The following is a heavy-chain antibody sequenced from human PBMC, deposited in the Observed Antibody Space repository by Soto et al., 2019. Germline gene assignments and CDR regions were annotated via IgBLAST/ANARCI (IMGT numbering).Heavy chain of an antibody. D-gene: IGHD2-2*01. Sequence: SVKVSCKASGGTFSSYAISWVRQAPGQGLEWMGGIIPIFGTANYAQKFQGRVTITADESTSTAYMELSSLRSEDTAVYYCARPSSPQGPYYFDYWGQGTLVTVSS. V-gene: IGHV1-69*13. J-gene: IGHJ4*02. CDR1: GGTFSSYA. CDR3: ARPSSPQGPYYFDY. CDR2: IIPIFGTA.